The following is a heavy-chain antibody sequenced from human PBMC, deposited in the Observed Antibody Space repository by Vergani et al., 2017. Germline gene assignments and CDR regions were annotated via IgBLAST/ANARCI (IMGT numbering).Heavy chain of an antibody. Sequence: EVQLLESGGGLVQPGGSLRLSCAASGFTFSSYAMSWVRQAPGKGLEWVSAISGSGGSTYYADSVKGRFTISRDNSKNTLYLQMNSLRAEYTAVYYCAKEVRQQLVWSRYYYYYGMDVWGQGTTVTVSS. CDR2: ISGSGGST. D-gene: IGHD6-13*01. CDR3: AKEVRQQLVWSRYYYYYGMDV. V-gene: IGHV3-23*01. CDR1: GFTFSSYA. J-gene: IGHJ6*02.